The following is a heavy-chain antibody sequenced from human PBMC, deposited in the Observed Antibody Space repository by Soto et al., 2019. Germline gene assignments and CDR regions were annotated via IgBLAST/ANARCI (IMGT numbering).Heavy chain of an antibody. CDR3: ARDSSGRSKPAYYFDY. CDR2: IWYDGSNK. Sequence: QVQLVESGGGVVQPGRSLRLSCAASGFTFSSYGMHWVRQAPGKGLEWVAVIWYDGSNKKYADSVKGRITISRDNFKNTLYLQMNSPRAEDTGVFYCARDSSGRSKPAYYFDYWGQGTLVTVSS. V-gene: IGHV3-33*01. CDR1: GFTFSSYG. D-gene: IGHD6-19*01. J-gene: IGHJ4*02.